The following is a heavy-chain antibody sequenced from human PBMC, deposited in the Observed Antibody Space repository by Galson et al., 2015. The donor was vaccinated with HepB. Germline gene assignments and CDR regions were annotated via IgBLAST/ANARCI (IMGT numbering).Heavy chain of an antibody. CDR1: GGSISSYY. V-gene: IGHV4-59*01. Sequence: QVQLQESGPGLVKPSETLSLTCTVSGGSISSYYWSWIRQPPGKGLEWIGYIYYSGSTNYNPSLKSRVTISVDTSKNQFSLKLSSVTAADTAVYYCARKQLLYSWFDPWGQGTLVTVSS. D-gene: IGHD2-2*01. CDR2: IYYSGST. J-gene: IGHJ5*02. CDR3: ARKQLLYSWFDP.